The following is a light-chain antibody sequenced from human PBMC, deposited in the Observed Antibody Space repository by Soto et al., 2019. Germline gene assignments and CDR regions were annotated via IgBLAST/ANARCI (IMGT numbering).Light chain of an antibody. CDR2: GAS. V-gene: IGKV3-20*01. Sequence: ESVLTQSPGTLSLSPGEKATLSCRASQSVSSSYLAWYQQKPGQAPRLLIYGASSRATGIPDRFSGSGSGTDFTLTVSRLEPEDFGVYYCRQFRSSSWPCGPGPKLDIK. J-gene: IGKJ1*01. CDR1: QSVSSSY. CDR3: RQFRSSSWP.